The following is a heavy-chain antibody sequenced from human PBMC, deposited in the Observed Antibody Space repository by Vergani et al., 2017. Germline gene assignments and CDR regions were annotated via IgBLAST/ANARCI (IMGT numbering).Heavy chain of an antibody. D-gene: IGHD3-16*01. J-gene: IGHJ4*02. CDR2: ISYDGSNK. CDR1: GFTFSSYG. Sequence: QVQLVESGGGVVQPGRSLRLSCAASGFTFSSYGMHWVRPAPGKGLEWVAVISYDGSNKYYADSVKGRFTISRDNSKNTLYLQMNSLRAEDTAVYYCAKGDYDYVWGSYLWYYFDYWGQGTLVTVSS. V-gene: IGHV3-30*18. CDR3: AKGDYDYVWGSYLWYYFDY.